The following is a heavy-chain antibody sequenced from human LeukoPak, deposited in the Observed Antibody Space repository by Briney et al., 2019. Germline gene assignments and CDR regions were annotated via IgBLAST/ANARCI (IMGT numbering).Heavy chain of an antibody. CDR1: GFTFRNRW. CDR2: INQDGSEK. Sequence: PGGSLRLSCVASGFTFRNRWMSWVRQAPGEGPEWVANINQDGSEKYYVDSVKGRFTISRDSAESSLYLQMSSLRAEDTAVYYCARLLSQQYSVWSGSYKTYYYYYMDVWGKGTTVTVSS. J-gene: IGHJ6*03. V-gene: IGHV3-7*01. D-gene: IGHD3-3*01. CDR3: ARLLSQQYSVWSGSYKTYYYYYMDV.